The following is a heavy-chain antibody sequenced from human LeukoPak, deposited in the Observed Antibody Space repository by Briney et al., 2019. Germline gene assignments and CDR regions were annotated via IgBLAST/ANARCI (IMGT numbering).Heavy chain of an antibody. D-gene: IGHD6-25*01. V-gene: IGHV3-7*01. Sequence: LEWVANIKQDGSEKYYVDSVNGRFTISRDNAKNSLYLQMNSLRAEDTAVYYCARDRRLRYWGQGTLVTVSS. J-gene: IGHJ4*02. CDR3: ARDRRLRY. CDR2: IKQDGSEK.